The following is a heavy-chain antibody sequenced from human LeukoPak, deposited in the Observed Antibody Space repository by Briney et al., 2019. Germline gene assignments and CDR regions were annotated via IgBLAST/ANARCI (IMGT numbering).Heavy chain of an antibody. CDR1: GFTFSDYY. D-gene: IGHD3-10*01. CDR2: ISSSGSTI. V-gene: IGHV3-11*01. Sequence: GGSLRLSCAASGFTFSDYYMSWIRQAPGKGLEWVSYISSSGSTIYYADSVKGRFTISRDNAKNSLYLQMNSLRAEDTAVYYGARDLMAYGSGSYFGYWGQGTLVTVSS. CDR3: ARDLMAYGSGSYFGY. J-gene: IGHJ4*02.